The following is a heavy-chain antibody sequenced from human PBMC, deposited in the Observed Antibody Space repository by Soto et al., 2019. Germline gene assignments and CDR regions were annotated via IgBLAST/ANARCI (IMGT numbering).Heavy chain of an antibody. CDR2: ISSSSSYI. J-gene: IGHJ6*02. CDR1: GFTFSSYR. CDR3: ASHVLLWFGEGLGGMNV. V-gene: IGHV3-21*01. Sequence: GGSLRLSCAAPGFTFSSYRMNWVRQAPGKGLEWVSSISSSSSYIYYADSVKGRFTISRDNAKNSLYLQLNSLRAEDTAVYYCASHVLLWFGEGLGGMNVWGQGTTVTVSS. D-gene: IGHD3-10*01.